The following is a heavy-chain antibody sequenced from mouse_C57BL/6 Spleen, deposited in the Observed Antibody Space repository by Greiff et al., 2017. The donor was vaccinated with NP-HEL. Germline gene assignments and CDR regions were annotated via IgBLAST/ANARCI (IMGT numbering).Heavy chain of an antibody. J-gene: IGHJ2*01. Sequence: QVQLQQPGAELVKPGASVKLSCKASGYTFTSYWITWVKQRPGQGLEWIGDIYPGSGSTNYNEKFKSKATLTVDTSSSTAYMQLSSLTSEDSAVYDCARYYGHYGVYFDYWGQGTTLTVSS. CDR1: GYTFTSYW. CDR3: ARYYGHYGVYFDY. CDR2: IYPGSGST. D-gene: IGHD2-1*01. V-gene: IGHV1-55*01.